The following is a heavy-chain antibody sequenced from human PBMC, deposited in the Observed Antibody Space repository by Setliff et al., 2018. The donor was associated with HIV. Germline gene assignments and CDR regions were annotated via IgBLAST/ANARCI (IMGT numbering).Heavy chain of an antibody. J-gene: IGHJ4*02. V-gene: IGHV3-33*01. Sequence: GGSLRLSCAASGFTFSTYGMYWVRQAPGKGLEWVAVIWYDGSNKYYADSVQGRFTISRDNSKNTLYLQMNSLRADDTAVYYCARDSGTVGADDYWGQGTLVTVSS. CDR1: GFTFSTYG. CDR2: IWYDGSNK. CDR3: ARDSGTVGADDY. D-gene: IGHD1-26*01.